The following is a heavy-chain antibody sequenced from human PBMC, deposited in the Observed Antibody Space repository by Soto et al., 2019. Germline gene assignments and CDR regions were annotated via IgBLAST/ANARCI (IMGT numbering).Heavy chain of an antibody. CDR1: GFTFSSYG. CDR2: SSNSGTFS. V-gene: IGHV3-21*05. CDR3: ARSGDNYNRLDY. D-gene: IGHD1-1*01. Sequence: GGSLRLSCAASGFTFSSYGMHWIRQAPGKGLEWISYSSNSGTFSRYADSVKGRFSISRDNTKNLLYLQMNSLRAEDTAVYYCARSGDNYNRLDYWGQGTPVTVSS. J-gene: IGHJ4*02.